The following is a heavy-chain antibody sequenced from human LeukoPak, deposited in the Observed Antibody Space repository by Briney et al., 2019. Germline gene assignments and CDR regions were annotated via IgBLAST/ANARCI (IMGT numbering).Heavy chain of an antibody. J-gene: IGHJ3*02. CDR2: INSDGSST. CDR1: GFTFSSYW. V-gene: IGHV3-74*01. D-gene: IGHD2-2*01. Sequence: GGSLRLSCAASGFTFSSYWMHWVRQAPGKGLVWVSRINSDGSSTSYADSVKGRFTISRDNAKNTLYPQMNSLRAEDTAVYYCARDLRYCSSTSCLPDDAFDIWGQGTMVTVSS. CDR3: ARDLRYCSSTSCLPDDAFDI.